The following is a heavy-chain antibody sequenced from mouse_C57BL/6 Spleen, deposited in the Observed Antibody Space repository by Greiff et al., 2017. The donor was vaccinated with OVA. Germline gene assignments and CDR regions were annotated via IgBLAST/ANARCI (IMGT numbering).Heavy chain of an antibody. V-gene: IGHV1-53*01. CDR1: GYTFTSYW. Sequence: QVHVKQPGTELVKPGASVKLSCKASGYTFTSYWMHWVKQRPGQGLEWIGNINPSNGGTNYNEKFKSKATLTVDKSSSTAYMQLSSLTSEDSAVYYCARKYYYGSSYNWYFDVWGTGTTVTVSS. CDR2: INPSNGGT. CDR3: ARKYYYGSSYNWYFDV. J-gene: IGHJ1*03. D-gene: IGHD1-1*01.